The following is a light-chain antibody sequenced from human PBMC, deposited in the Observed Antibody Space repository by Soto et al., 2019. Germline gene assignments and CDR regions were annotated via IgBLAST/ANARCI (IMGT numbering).Light chain of an antibody. J-gene: IGKJ5*01. V-gene: IGKV3D-11*02. CDR1: QSVSIY. Sequence: EIVLTQSPVTLSLSPGERATLSCRASQSVSIYLAWYQQKPGQAPRLLIYDASNRATGVPARFSGSGSGTDFTLTISSLEPEDFAVYYCQQRRYWQVTFGQGTRL. CDR3: QQRRYWQVT. CDR2: DAS.